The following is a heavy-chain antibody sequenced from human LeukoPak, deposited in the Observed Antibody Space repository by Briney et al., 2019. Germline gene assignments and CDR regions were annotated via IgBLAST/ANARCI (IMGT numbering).Heavy chain of an antibody. Sequence: SETLSLTCTVSGGSISSSDFYWGWIRQSPEKGLEWIGNIYFSGVTYFSPSLKSRVTLFLDTYKNQFSLKLRSVTAADTAVYYCARVGYCSSTMCYGTFYYYMDVWGKGTTVTVSS. J-gene: IGHJ6*03. CDR2: IYFSGVT. V-gene: IGHV4-39*01. CDR3: ARVGYCSSTMCYGTFYYYMDV. D-gene: IGHD2-2*01. CDR1: GGSISSSDFY.